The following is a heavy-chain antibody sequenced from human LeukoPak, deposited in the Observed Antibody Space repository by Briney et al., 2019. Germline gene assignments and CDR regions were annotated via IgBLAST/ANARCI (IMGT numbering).Heavy chain of an antibody. J-gene: IGHJ4*02. V-gene: IGHV3-20*01. Sequence: PGGSLRLSCAASGFTFDAYGMTWVRQAPGKGLEWVSGINWNGGTTGCADSVRGRFTISRDNAKNSLYLQMSSLRAEDTALYHCARTRYSGSYGGADYWGQGTLVTVSS. CDR2: INWNGGTT. CDR3: ARTRYSGSYGGADY. D-gene: IGHD1-26*01. CDR1: GFTFDAYG.